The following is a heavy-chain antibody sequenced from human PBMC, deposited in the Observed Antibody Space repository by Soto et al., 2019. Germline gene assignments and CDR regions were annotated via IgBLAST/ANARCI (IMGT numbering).Heavy chain of an antibody. CDR3: ATGVIWIGYFTVDS. V-gene: IGHV1-69*13. CDR1: GGSFGKSA. CDR2: FIPVYRTL. Sequence: RASVKVSCKASGGSFGKSAINWVRQTPGQGLEWLGGFIPVYRTLNYAQKFQGRVTIPADESTGTAYMTLSSLASDDTAVYYCATGVIWIGYFTVDSWGQGTRVTVSS. D-gene: IGHD3-3*01. J-gene: IGHJ4*02.